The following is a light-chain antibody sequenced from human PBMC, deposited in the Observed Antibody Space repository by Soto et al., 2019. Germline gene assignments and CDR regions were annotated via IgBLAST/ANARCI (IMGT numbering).Light chain of an antibody. V-gene: IGKV1-9*01. CDR3: QQFNNYPIT. Sequence: DIQLTQSPSFLSASIGDRVTITCRASQGISSYLAWYQQKPGKAPKLLIYGASTLQSGVPSRFSGSGSGTEFTLTISSLQPEDFGSYYGQQFNNYPITCGQGTRLEIK. CDR1: QGISSY. J-gene: IGKJ5*01. CDR2: GAS.